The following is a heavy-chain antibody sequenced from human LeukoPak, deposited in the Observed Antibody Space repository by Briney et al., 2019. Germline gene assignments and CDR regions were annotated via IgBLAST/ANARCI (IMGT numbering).Heavy chain of an antibody. CDR1: GGSISSYY. CDR3: ARGEYSSSFWFDP. D-gene: IGHD6-6*01. Sequence: SETLSLTCTVSGGSISSYYWSWIRQPPGKGLEWIGYIYYSGSTNYNPSLKSRITISVHTSKNQFSLKLSTVTAADTAVYYCARGEYSSSFWFDPWGQGTLVTVSS. J-gene: IGHJ5*02. CDR2: IYYSGST. V-gene: IGHV4-59*01.